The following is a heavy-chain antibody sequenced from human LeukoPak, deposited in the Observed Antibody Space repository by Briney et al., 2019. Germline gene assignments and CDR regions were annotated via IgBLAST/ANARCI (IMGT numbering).Heavy chain of an antibody. Sequence: GGSLRLSCAASEFTVSNNYMSWVRQAPGKGLEWVSVIYSDGPTYYADSVKGRFTISRDISKNTVYLQMNSLRTEDTAVYYCARGIEMAAIFFSTWGQGTLVTASS. CDR3: ARGIEMAAIFFST. D-gene: IGHD5-24*01. V-gene: IGHV3-53*01. CDR1: EFTVSNNY. CDR2: IYSDGPT. J-gene: IGHJ5*02.